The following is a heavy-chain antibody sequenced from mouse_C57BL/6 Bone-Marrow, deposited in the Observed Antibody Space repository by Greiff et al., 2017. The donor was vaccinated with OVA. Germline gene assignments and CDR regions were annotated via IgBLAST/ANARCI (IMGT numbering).Heavy chain of an antibody. Sequence: VKLVESGPGLVQPSQSLSITCTVSGFSLTSYGVHWVRQSPGKGLEWLGVIWSGGSTDYNAAFISRLSISKDNSKSQVFFKMSSLQADDTAIYYCARKNYGSSSFAYWGKGTLVTVAA. CDR1: GFSLTSYG. CDR3: ARKNYGSSSFAY. J-gene: IGHJ3*01. V-gene: IGHV2-2*01. D-gene: IGHD1-1*01. CDR2: IWSGGST.